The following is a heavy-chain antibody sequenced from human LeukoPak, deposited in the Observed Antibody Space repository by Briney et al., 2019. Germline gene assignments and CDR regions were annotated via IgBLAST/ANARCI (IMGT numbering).Heavy chain of an antibody. V-gene: IGHV3-66*01. Sequence: GGSLRLSCAASGFTVSSNYMSWVRQAPGKGLEWVSVIYSGGSTYYADSVKGRFTISRDNSKNTLYLQMNSLRAEDTAVYYCASRVTGGSMRKYGSGSYFHGMDVWGQGTTVTASS. D-gene: IGHD3-10*01. CDR1: GFTVSSNY. CDR3: ASRVTGGSMRKYGSGSYFHGMDV. CDR2: IYSGGST. J-gene: IGHJ6*02.